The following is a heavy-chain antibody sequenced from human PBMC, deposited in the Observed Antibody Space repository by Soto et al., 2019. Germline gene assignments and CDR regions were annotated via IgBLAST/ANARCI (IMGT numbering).Heavy chain of an antibody. J-gene: IGHJ4*02. CDR2: INTANGTT. CDR1: GYIFTNYP. CDR3: ASKAFGY. Sequence: QVQFLQSGAEVKKPGASVKVSCKTSGYIFTNYPIHWVRQAPGRGLEWVAWINTANGTTRYSPRLQGRVSLRTDTSASTVYMALPSLRFDDTAVYYCASKAFGYWGQGTLVAVSP. V-gene: IGHV1-3*04.